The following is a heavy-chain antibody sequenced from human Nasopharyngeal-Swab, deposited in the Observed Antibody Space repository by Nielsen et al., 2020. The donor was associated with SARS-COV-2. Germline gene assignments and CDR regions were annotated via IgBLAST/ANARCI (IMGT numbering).Heavy chain of an antibody. V-gene: IGHV3-21*01. J-gene: IGHJ4*02. CDR2: ISSSSSYM. CDR3: ARDLSGYWVSFDY. D-gene: IGHD5-12*01. Sequence: WIRQPPGKGLEWVSSISSSSSYMYYADSVKGRFTISRDNAKNSLYLQMNSLRAEDTAVYYCARDLSGYWVSFDYWGQGTLVTVSS.